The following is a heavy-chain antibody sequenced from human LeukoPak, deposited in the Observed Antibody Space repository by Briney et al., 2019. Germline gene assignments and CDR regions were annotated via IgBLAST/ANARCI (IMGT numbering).Heavy chain of an antibody. CDR2: IEKDGSEK. D-gene: IGHD2-15*01. Sequence: GGSLRLSCVASGFTFSSYWMNWVRQAPGKGPEWVANIEKDGSEKNYVDSVKGRFTISRDNAKSSVYLQMSNLRAEDTAVYYCVGGAGWQSDYWGQGTPVAVSS. CDR1: GFTFSSYW. V-gene: IGHV3-7*04. CDR3: VGGAGWQSDY. J-gene: IGHJ4*02.